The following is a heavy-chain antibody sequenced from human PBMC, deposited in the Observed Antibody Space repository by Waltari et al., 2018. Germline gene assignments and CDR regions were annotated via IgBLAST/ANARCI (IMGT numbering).Heavy chain of an antibody. CDR1: VGSISSYY. CDR2: IYYSGST. Sequence: QVQLQESGPGLVKPSATLSLTCTVSVGSISSYYWSWIRQPPGKGLEWIGDIYYSGSTNDNPSLKSRVTISVDTSKNQFSLKLSSVTAADTAVYYCARGEDDYFDYWGQGTLVTVSS. V-gene: IGHV4-59*01. CDR3: ARGEDDYFDY. D-gene: IGHD1-26*01. J-gene: IGHJ4*02.